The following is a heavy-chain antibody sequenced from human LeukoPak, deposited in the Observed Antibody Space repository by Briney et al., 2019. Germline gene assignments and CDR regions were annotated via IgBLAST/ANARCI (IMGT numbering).Heavy chain of an antibody. CDR2: IKQDGSEK. J-gene: IGHJ5*02. CDR3: ATKKYYYDTSAMGWFDP. Sequence: GGSLRLSCAASGFTFSSYWMSWVRQAPGKGLEWVANIKQDGSEKYYVDSVKGRFAISRDNAKNSLSLQMNSLRAEDTAVYYCATKKYYYDTSAMGWFDPWGQGTLITVSS. D-gene: IGHD3-22*01. CDR1: GFTFSSYW. V-gene: IGHV3-7*01.